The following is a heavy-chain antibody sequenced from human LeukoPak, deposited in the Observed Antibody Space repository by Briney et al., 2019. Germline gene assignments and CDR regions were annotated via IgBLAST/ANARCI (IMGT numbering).Heavy chain of an antibody. CDR2: MQYDGSVE. V-gene: IGHV3-30*02. D-gene: IGHD3-10*01. CDR3: AKRVEFYYYMDV. Sequence: GGSLRLSCAASGFSFSNYGVHWVRQAPGKGLEWVTFMQYDGSVEFYADSVKGRFTISRDNSKNTLYLQMNSLRAEDTAVYYCAKRVEFYYYMDVWGKGTTVTVSS. J-gene: IGHJ6*03. CDR1: GFSFSNYG.